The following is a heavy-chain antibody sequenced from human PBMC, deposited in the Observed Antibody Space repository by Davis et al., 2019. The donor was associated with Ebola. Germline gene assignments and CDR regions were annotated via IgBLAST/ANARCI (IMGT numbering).Heavy chain of an antibody. D-gene: IGHD2-15*01. Sequence: GESLKISCAASGFTFSSYSMNWVRQAPGKGLEWVSYISSSGTIYYTDSVKGRFTISRDNAKNSLYLQMNSLRAEDTAVYYCARVLGYCSGGSCFDYWGQGTLVTVSS. J-gene: IGHJ4*02. CDR1: GFTFSSYS. CDR3: ARVLGYCSGGSCFDY. CDR2: ISSSGTI. V-gene: IGHV3-48*01.